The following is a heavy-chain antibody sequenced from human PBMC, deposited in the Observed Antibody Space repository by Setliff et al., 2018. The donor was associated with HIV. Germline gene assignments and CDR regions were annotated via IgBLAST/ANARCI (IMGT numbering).Heavy chain of an antibody. D-gene: IGHD2-21*02. Sequence: PSETLSLTCTVSGYSISSGYYWGWIRQPPGKGLEWIGSIYHSGSTYYNPSLKSRVTISVDTSKNQFSLKLNSVTAADTAVYYCASAMRGVVVTNMYYYYGMDVWGQGTTVTVS. CDR1: GYSISSGYY. CDR2: IYHSGST. J-gene: IGHJ6*02. CDR3: ASAMRGVVVTNMYYYYGMDV. V-gene: IGHV4-38-2*02.